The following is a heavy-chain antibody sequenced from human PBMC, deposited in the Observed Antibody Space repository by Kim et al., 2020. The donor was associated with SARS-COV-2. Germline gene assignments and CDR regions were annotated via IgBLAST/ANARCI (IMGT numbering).Heavy chain of an antibody. CDR3: ARDSDIVVVPAATGGVDY. CDR1: GFTFSSYG. Sequence: GGSLRLSCAASGFTFSSYGMHWVRQAPGKGLEWVAAIWYDGSTTYYADSVKGRFTISRDNSKNTLYLQMNSLRAEDTAVYYCARDSDIVVVPAATGGVDYCGQGALVTVAS. CDR2: IWYDGSTT. J-gene: IGHJ4*02. V-gene: IGHV3-33*01. D-gene: IGHD2-2*01.